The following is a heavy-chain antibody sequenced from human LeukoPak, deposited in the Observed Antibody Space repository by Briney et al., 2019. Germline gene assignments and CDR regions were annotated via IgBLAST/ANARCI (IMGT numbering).Heavy chain of an antibody. J-gene: IGHJ3*02. CDR2: ISSSSSYI. Sequence: PGGSLRLSCAASGFTFSSYSMNWVRQAPGKGLEWVSSISSSSSYIYYADSVKGRFTISRDNAKNSLYLQMNSLRAEDTAVYYCARDGVPLLADDAFDIWGQGTMVTVSS. D-gene: IGHD6-19*01. CDR3: ARDGVPLLADDAFDI. CDR1: GFTFSSYS. V-gene: IGHV3-21*01.